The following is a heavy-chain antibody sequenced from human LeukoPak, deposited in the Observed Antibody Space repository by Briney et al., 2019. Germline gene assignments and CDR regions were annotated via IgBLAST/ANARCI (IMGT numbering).Heavy chain of an antibody. J-gene: IGHJ4*02. CDR2: IYYSGST. V-gene: IGHV4-39*07. D-gene: IGHD3-16*02. CDR1: GVSISSSSYY. CDR3: ARDLAQMWVWGSYRPRGFFDY. Sequence: SETLSLTCTVSGVSISSSSYYWGWIRQPPGKGLEWIGSIYYSGSTYYNPSLKSRVTISVDTSKNQFSLKLSSVTAADTAVYYCARDLAQMWVWGSYRPRGFFDYWGQGTLVTVSS.